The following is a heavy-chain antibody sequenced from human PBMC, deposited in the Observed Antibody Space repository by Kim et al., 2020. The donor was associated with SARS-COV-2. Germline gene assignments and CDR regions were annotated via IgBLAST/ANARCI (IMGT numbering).Heavy chain of an antibody. CDR3: SKGKGPSTGYYF. D-gene: IGHD3-22*01. J-gene: IGHJ4*01. V-gene: IGHV3-23*01. CDR2: ISGTGGST. Sequence: GGSLRLSCAASGFSFSNYAMNWVRRAPGKGLDWVSDISGTGGSTFSADSVKVRFTFSRDNSKATLSLQIKSMVAKATATFFFSKGKGPSTGYYF. CDR1: GFSFSNYA.